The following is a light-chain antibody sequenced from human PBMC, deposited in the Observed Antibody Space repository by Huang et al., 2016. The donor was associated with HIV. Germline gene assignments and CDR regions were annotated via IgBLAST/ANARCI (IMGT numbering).Light chain of an antibody. J-gene: IGKJ1*01. CDR2: AAS. CDR3: QQANSFPRT. Sequence: DIRMTQSPSSVSASVGDSVAITCRASQAISSWLAWYQQRPGRAPKLLIYAASTLQSGVPSRFNGSGSGTDFTLTINSLQPEDVATYYCQQANSFPRTFGQGTKVEVK. CDR1: QAISSW. V-gene: IGKV1-12*01.